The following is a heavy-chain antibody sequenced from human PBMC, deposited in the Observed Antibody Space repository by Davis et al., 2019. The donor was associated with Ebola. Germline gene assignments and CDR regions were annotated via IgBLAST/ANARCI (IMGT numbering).Heavy chain of an antibody. V-gene: IGHV3-9*01. D-gene: IGHD2-2*01. Sequence: SLKISCAASGFTFDDYAMHWVRQAPGKGLEWVSGISWNSGSIGYADSVKGRFTISRDNAKNSLYLQMNSLRAEDTALYYCAKDKFRDTRLSWFDPWGQGTLVTVSS. CDR3: AKDKFRDTRLSWFDP. CDR2: ISWNSGSI. J-gene: IGHJ5*02. CDR1: GFTFDDYA.